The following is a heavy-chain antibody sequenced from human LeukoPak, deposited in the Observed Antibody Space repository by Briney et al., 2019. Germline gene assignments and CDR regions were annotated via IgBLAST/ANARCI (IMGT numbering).Heavy chain of an antibody. CDR3: ARKGYCSSTSCSNYYYGMDV. V-gene: IGHV3-7*03. Sequence: GGSLRLSCAASGFTFSSYWMSWVCQAPGKGLEWVANIKQDGSEKYYVDSVKGRFTISRDNAKNSLYLQMNSLRAEDTAVYYCARKGYCSSTSCSNYYYGMDVWGKGTTVTVSS. D-gene: IGHD2-2*01. J-gene: IGHJ6*04. CDR1: GFTFSSYW. CDR2: IKQDGSEK.